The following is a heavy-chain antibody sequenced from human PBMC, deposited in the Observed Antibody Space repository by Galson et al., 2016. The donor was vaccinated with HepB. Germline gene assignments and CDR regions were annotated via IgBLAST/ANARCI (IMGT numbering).Heavy chain of an antibody. CDR2: ITRSGDAT. Sequence: SLRLSCAASGFSFSNSGMSWVRQAPGRGLEWVSGITRSGDATHYADFVKGRFTISRDNSRNTLYLYMNSLTAGDTAVYYCANDWTTAGAYHYGGYWGQGTLVTVSS. V-gene: IGHV3-23*01. CDR3: ANDWTTAGAYHYGGY. J-gene: IGHJ4*02. D-gene: IGHD4-17*01. CDR1: GFSFSNSG.